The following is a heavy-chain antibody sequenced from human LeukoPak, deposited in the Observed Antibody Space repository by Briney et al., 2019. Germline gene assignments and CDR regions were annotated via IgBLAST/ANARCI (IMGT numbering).Heavy chain of an antibody. CDR3: AKDVSHFTFPLYQ. CDR1: ESIVSSNY. J-gene: IGHJ4*02. V-gene: IGHV3-53*01. CDR2: IYGGGKT. Sequence: GGSLRLSCAGSESIVSSNYMAWVRQAPGKGLEWVSVIYGGGKTYYADSVKGRFTISRDNSKNTLYLQMNSLTAEDTAVYYCAKDVSHFTFPLYQWGQGTLVTVSS. D-gene: IGHD2-2*01.